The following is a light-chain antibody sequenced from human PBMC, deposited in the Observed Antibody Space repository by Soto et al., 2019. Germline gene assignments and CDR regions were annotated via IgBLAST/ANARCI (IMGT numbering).Light chain of an antibody. Sequence: EIVLTQSPATLSLSPGERATLSCRASQSVSSYLASYQQKPAQAPRLLIYDASNRATGIPARFSGSGSGTDFTLTISSLEPEDFAVYYCQQRSNWPPLFTFGPGTKVDIK. CDR2: DAS. V-gene: IGKV3-11*01. CDR3: QQRSNWPPLFT. J-gene: IGKJ3*01. CDR1: QSVSSY.